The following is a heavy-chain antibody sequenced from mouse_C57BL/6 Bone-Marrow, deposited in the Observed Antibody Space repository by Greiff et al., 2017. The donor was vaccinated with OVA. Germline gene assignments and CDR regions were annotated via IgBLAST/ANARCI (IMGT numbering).Heavy chain of an antibody. CDR1: GYTFTDYY. V-gene: IGHV1-26*01. J-gene: IGHJ1*03. CDR2: INPNNGGT. CDR3: AREGYCSSPGHWYFDV. D-gene: IGHD1-1*01. Sequence: EVQLQQSGPELVKPGASVKISCKASGYTFTDYYMNWVKQSHGKSLEWIGDINPNNGGTSYNQKFKGKATLTVDKSSSTAYMELRSLTSEDSAVYYCAREGYCSSPGHWYFDVWGTGTTVTVSS.